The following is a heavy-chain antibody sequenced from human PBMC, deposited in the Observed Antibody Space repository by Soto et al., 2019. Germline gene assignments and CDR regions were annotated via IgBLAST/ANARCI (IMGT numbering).Heavy chain of an antibody. J-gene: IGHJ3*02. CDR2: MNPNSGNT. Sequence: ASVKVSCKASGYTFTSYDINWVRQATGQGLEWMGWMNPNSGNTGYAQKFQGRVTMTRNTSISTAYMELSSLRSEDTAVYYCARVKSSSSGYIRLAAFDIWGQGTMVTVSS. CDR3: ARVKSSSSGYIRLAAFDI. D-gene: IGHD6-13*01. CDR1: GYTFTSYD. V-gene: IGHV1-8*01.